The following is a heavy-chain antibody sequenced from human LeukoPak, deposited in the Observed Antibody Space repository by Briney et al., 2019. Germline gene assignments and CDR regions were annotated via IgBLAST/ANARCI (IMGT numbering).Heavy chain of an antibody. CDR2: INHSGSA. CDR1: GGSFSGYY. V-gene: IGHV4-34*01. Sequence: PSETLSLTCAVYGGSFSGYYWSWIRQPPGKGLEWIGEINHSGSANYNPSLKSQVTISVDTSKNQFSLKLSSVTAADTAVYYCARDGGNSIGIDYWGQGTLVTVSS. CDR3: ARDGGNSIGIDY. D-gene: IGHD4-23*01. J-gene: IGHJ4*02.